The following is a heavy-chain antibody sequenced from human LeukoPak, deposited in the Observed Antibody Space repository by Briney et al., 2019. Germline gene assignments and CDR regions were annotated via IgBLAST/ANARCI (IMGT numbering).Heavy chain of an antibody. CDR2: INSDGSST. Sequence: PGGSLRLSCAASGFTFSSYWMHWVRQTPGKGLVWVSRINSDGSSTSYADSVKGRFTISRDSAKNTLFLQMNSLRAEDTAVYYCARNSAMEQWLPLDYWGQGTLVTVSS. CDR1: GFTFSSYW. CDR3: ARNSAMEQWLPLDY. V-gene: IGHV3-74*01. J-gene: IGHJ4*02. D-gene: IGHD6-19*01.